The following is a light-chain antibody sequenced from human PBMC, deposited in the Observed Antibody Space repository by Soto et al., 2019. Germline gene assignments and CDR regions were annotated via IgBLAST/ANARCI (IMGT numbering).Light chain of an antibody. CDR1: SSNIGSNS. CDR2: SNN. J-gene: IGLJ2*01. V-gene: IGLV1-44*01. Sequence: QSVLTQPPSASGTPGQRVTISCSGSSSNIGSNSVNWYQQLPGTAPKLFMYSNNERPSGVPDRVSGSKSGTSASLAISGLQSEDEADYYCAAWDYSLNGPVFGGGTKLTVL. CDR3: AAWDYSLNGPV.